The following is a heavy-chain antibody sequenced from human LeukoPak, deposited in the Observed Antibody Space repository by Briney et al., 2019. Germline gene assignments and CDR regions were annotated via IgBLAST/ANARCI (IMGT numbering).Heavy chain of an antibody. Sequence: SETLPLTCTVSGGSVSSDSYYWSWIRQPPGRGLEWIGWIYDSGSTNYNPSLKSRVTISKDTSKNQFSLKLSSVTAADTAVYYCARGRGLWGQGTLVTVSS. J-gene: IGHJ4*02. D-gene: IGHD3-10*01. CDR2: IYDSGST. V-gene: IGHV4-61*01. CDR3: ARGRGL. CDR1: GGSVSSDSYY.